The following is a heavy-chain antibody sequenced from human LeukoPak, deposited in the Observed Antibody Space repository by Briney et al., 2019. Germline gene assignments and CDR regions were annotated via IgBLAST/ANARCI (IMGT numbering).Heavy chain of an antibody. CDR2: INSDGSST. D-gene: IGHD3-22*01. J-gene: IGHJ4*02. V-gene: IGHV3-74*01. Sequence: GGSLRLSCAASGFTFSSYWMHWVRQTPGKGLVWVSRINSDGSSTRYADSVRGRLTISRDNAKNTLYLQMNSLRAEDTAVYYCASPFYYGSGGHPFDYWGQGTLVTVSS. CDR1: GFTFSSYW. CDR3: ASPFYYGSGGHPFDY.